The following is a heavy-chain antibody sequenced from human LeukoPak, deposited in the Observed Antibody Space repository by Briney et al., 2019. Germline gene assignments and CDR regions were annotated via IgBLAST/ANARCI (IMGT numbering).Heavy chain of an antibody. CDR2: TYYRSKWYN. V-gene: IGHV6-1*01. CDR3: AWSEPDYYDSSGYYLALDY. CDR1: GDSVSSNSAA. Sequence: SQTLSLTCAISGDSVSSNSAAWNWIRQSPSRGLEWLGRTYYRSKWYNDYAVSVKSRITINPDTSKNQFSLQLNSVTPEDTAVYYCAWSEPDYYDSSGYYLALDYWGQGTLVTVSS. J-gene: IGHJ4*02. D-gene: IGHD3-22*01.